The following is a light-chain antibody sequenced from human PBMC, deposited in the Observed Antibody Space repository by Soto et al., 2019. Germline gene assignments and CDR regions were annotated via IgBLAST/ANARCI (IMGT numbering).Light chain of an antibody. V-gene: IGLV2-14*01. CDR1: SSDIGAYNH. CDR2: EVT. CDR3: SSYTSSSTYV. Sequence: QSALTQPASVSGSPGQSITISCSGSSSDIGAYNHVAWFQQFPGKTPKLVIFEVTKRPSGVSNRFSGSKSGNTASLTISGLQAEDEADYYCSSYTSSSTYVFGTGTKVTVL. J-gene: IGLJ1*01.